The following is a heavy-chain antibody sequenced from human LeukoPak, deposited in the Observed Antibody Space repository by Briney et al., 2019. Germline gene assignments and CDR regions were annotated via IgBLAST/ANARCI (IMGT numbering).Heavy chain of an antibody. CDR2: ISGSGGST. D-gene: IGHD3-22*01. CDR1: GFTFSSDA. Sequence: GGSLRLSCAASGFTFSSDAMSWVRQAPGKGLEWVSAISGSGGSTYYADSVKGRFTISRDNSKNTLYLQMNSLRAEDTAVYYCAKDPHYDSSGYYEDWGQGTLVTVSS. CDR3: AKDPHYDSSGYYED. J-gene: IGHJ4*02. V-gene: IGHV3-23*01.